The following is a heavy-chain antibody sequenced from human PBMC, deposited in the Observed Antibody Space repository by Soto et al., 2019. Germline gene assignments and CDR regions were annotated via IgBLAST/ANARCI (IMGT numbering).Heavy chain of an antibody. V-gene: IGHV4-31*03. CDR1: GASISSGGYY. Sequence: QVRLQESGPGLVKPSQTLSLSCSVSGASISSGGYYWSWIRQHPGKGLEWIGYIYYSGVTYYNPSLKSRVTTSVDTSNNQFSLKLSSVTAADTAVYYCARDEGRGEVDYWGQGTLVTVSS. J-gene: IGHJ4*02. CDR2: IYYSGVT. D-gene: IGHD3-16*01. CDR3: ARDEGRGEVDY.